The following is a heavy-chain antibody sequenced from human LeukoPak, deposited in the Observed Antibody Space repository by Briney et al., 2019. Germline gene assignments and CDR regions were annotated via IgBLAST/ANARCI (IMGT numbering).Heavy chain of an antibody. J-gene: IGHJ4*02. V-gene: IGHV3-15*01. CDR2: IKSKTDGGTT. D-gene: IGHD3-16*02. CDR1: GFTFSNAW. Sequence: GGSLRLSCAASGFTFSNAWMSWVRQAPGKGLEWVGCIKSKTDGGTTDYAAPVKGRFTISRDDSKNTLYLQMNSLKTEDTAVYYCATETDIVYFDYWGQGTLVTVSS. CDR3: ATETDIVYFDY.